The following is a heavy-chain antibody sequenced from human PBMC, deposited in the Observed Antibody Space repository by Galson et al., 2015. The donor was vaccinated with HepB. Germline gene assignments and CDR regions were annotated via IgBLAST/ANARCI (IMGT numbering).Heavy chain of an antibody. J-gene: IGHJ4*02. CDR1: GFTFSGYP. CDR2: ITAGGDST. D-gene: IGHD4-17*01. CDR3: AKDKIFGDGRLLCDY. Sequence: SLRLSCAGSGFTFSGYPTTWVRQGPGEPLEWIPDITAGGDSTSHADPVKGRFTISRDNSKNILYLQMNSLGDDDTAVYYCAKDKIFGDGRLLCDYWGQGTLVAVSS. V-gene: IGHV3-23*01.